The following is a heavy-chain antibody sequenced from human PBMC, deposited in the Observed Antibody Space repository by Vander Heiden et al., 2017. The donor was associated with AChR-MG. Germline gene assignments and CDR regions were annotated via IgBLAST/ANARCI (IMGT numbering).Heavy chain of an antibody. J-gene: IGHJ4*02. D-gene: IGHD1-26*01. CDR3: ARDAGELFDY. CDR1: GFTVGSYS. Sequence: EVQLVESGGGLVKPGGYLRLSCAASGFTVGSYSMNWVRQAPGKGLEWVSSISSSSSYIYYADSVKGRFTISRDNAKNSLYLQMNSLRAEDTAVYYCARDAGELFDYWGQGTLVTVSS. V-gene: IGHV3-21*01. CDR2: ISSSSSYI.